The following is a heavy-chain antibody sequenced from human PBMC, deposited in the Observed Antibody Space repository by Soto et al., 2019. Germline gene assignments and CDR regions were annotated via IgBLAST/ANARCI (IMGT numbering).Heavy chain of an antibody. J-gene: IGHJ4*02. Sequence: GSLRLSCAASGFTFSSYGMHWVRQAPGKGLEWVAVIWYDGSNKYYADSVKGRFTISRDNSKNTLYLQMNSLRAEDTAFYYCARSVDTAMVIDYWGQGTLVTVSS. CDR1: GFTFSSYG. CDR3: ARSVDTAMVIDY. D-gene: IGHD5-18*01. V-gene: IGHV3-33*01. CDR2: IWYDGSNK.